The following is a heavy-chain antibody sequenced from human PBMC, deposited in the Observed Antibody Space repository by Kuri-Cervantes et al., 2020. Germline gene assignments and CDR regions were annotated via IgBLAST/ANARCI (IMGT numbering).Heavy chain of an antibody. CDR1: GFTFSSYA. CDR3: ARIGTGYKFRFDP. Sequence: GGSLRLSCAASGFTFSSYAMHWVRQAPGKGLEWVSGINWNGGSTGYADSVKGRFTISRDNAKNSLYLQMNSLRAEDTAVYYCARIGTGYKFRFDPWGQGTLVTVSS. J-gene: IGHJ5*02. V-gene: IGHV3-20*04. D-gene: IGHD3-9*01. CDR2: INWNGGST.